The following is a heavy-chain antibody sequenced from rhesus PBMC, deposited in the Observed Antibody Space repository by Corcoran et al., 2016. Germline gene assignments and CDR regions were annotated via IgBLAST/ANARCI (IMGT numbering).Heavy chain of an antibody. CDR3: ARGTYYYDSGYSDY. CDR1: GGSISSGYD. D-gene: IGHD3-28*01. CDR2: IYGSSGST. V-gene: IGHV4-76*01. J-gene: IGHJ4*01. Sequence: QVQLQESGPGVVKPSETLSLTCAVSGGSISSGYDWSWIRQPPGKGLEWIGYIYGSSGSTNDNPSLKNRVTISKDASKNQCSLKLSSVTAADTAVYYCARGTYYYDSGYSDYWGQGVLVTVSS.